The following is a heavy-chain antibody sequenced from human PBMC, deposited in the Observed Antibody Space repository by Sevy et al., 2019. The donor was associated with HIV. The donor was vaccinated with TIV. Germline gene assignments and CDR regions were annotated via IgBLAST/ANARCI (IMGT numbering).Heavy chain of an antibody. CDR1: GFTFGDYA. D-gene: IGHD3-9*01. J-gene: IGHJ4*02. CDR2: IRSKAYGGTT. Sequence: GGSLRLSCTASGFTFGDYAMSWFRQAPGKGLEWVGFIRSKAYGGTTEYAASVKGRFTISRDDSKSIAYLQMNSLKTDDTAVYYCTRVNGGRYFDRQAYYFDYWGQGTLVTVSS. V-gene: IGHV3-49*03. CDR3: TRVNGGRYFDRQAYYFDY.